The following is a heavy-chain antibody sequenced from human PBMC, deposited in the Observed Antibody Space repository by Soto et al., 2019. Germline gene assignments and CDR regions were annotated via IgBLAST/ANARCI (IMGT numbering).Heavy chain of an antibody. CDR1: GFTFSSYG. D-gene: IGHD1-26*01. Sequence: QVHLVESGGGVVQPGRSLRLSCAASGFTFSSYGRHWVRQAPGKGLEWVAAMSYDGSNTYYGDSVKGRFTISRDTSKNTLYLQMNSLRVEDTAVYFCTKDVDGSYFDYWGQGALVTVSS. CDR3: TKDVDGSYFDY. J-gene: IGHJ4*02. V-gene: IGHV3-30*18. CDR2: MSYDGSNT.